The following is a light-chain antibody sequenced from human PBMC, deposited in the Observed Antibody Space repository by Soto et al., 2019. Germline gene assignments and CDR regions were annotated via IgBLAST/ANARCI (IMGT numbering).Light chain of an antibody. CDR1: TSDVGRYNH. CDR2: EVS. V-gene: IGLV2-14*01. J-gene: IGLJ1*01. CDR3: SSYTSTSTPCV. Sequence: QSALTQPASVSGSPGQSITISCTGTTSDVGRYNHVSWYQQYPGKAPKLMIYEVSYRPSGVSNRFSASKSGNTASLTISGLQAEDEADYYCSSYTSTSTPCVFGTGTKVTVL.